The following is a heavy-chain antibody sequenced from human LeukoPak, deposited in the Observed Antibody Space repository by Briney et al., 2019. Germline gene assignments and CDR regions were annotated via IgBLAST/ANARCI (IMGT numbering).Heavy chain of an antibody. CDR3: ARDLASSSYYYYYYYMDV. Sequence: PGGSLRLSCAASGFTFSSYAMHWVRQAPGKGLEWVAVISYDGSNKYYADSVKGRFTISRDNSKNTLYLQMNSLRAEDTAVYYCARDLASSSYYYYYYYMDVWGKGTTVTVSS. V-gene: IGHV3-30-3*01. J-gene: IGHJ6*03. CDR2: ISYDGSNK. D-gene: IGHD6-6*01. CDR1: GFTFSSYA.